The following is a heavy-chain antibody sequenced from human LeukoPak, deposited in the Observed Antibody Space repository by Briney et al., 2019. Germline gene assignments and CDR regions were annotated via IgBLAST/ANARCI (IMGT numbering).Heavy chain of an antibody. CDR2: IYYSGST. J-gene: IGHJ6*03. V-gene: IGHV4-30-4*07. Sequence: SETLSLTCAVSVGSISSGGYSWSWIRQPPGKGLEWIGYIYYSGSTYYNPSLKSRVTISVDTSKNQFSLKLSSVTAADTAVYYCARTDYYGSGSYYKSRSVYYYMDVWGKGTTVTISS. D-gene: IGHD3-10*01. CDR3: ARTDYYGSGSYYKSRSVYYYMDV. CDR1: VGSISSGGYS.